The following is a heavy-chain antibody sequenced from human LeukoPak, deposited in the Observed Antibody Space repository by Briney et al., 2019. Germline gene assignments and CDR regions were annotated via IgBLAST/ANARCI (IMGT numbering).Heavy chain of an antibody. CDR2: ISGSGGST. CDR3: AKAFTMIVVVIPDAFDI. Sequence: GGSLRLSCAASGFTFSSYAMSWVRQAPGKGLEWASAISGSGGSTYYADSVKGRFTISRDNSKNTLYLQMNSLRAEDTAVYYCAKAFTMIVVVIPDAFDIWGQGTMVTVSS. J-gene: IGHJ3*02. V-gene: IGHV3-23*01. D-gene: IGHD3-22*01. CDR1: GFTFSSYA.